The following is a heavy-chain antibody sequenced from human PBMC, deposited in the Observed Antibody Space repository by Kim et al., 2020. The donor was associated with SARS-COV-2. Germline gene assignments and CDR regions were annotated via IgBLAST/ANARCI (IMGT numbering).Heavy chain of an antibody. CDR2: ISYDGSNK. V-gene: IGHV3-30*04. D-gene: IGHD3-22*01. CDR1: GFTFSSYA. J-gene: IGHJ6*02. Sequence: GGSLRLSCAASGFTFSSYAMHWVRQAPGKGLEWVAVISYDGSNKYYADSVKGRFTISRDNSKNTLYLQMNSLRAEDTAVYYCSSGQDYYYYGMDVWGQGT. CDR3: SSGQDYYYYGMDV.